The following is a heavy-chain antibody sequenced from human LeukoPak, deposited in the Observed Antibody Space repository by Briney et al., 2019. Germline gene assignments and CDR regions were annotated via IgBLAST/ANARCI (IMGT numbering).Heavy chain of an antibody. CDR3: ARGRAGALYFDY. J-gene: IGHJ4*02. Sequence: SGTLSLTCAVYGGSFSGYYWSRIRQPPGKGLEWIGEINHSGSTNYNPSLKSRVTISVDTSKNQFSLKLSSVTAADTAVYYCARGRAGALYFDYWGQGTLVTVSS. V-gene: IGHV4-34*01. CDR1: GGSFSGYY. CDR2: INHSGST. D-gene: IGHD4-17*01.